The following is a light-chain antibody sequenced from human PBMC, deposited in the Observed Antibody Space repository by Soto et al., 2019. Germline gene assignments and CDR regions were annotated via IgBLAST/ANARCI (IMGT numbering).Light chain of an antibody. Sequence: IQLTQSPSTLSASAADRGTITCRASQRFXSHFAWYQAKPGKAPKLLIXAASTLQSAVPSRFSGSGSGKEFTLTIISLQPVDFETYYCQHLNSYSPWTFGQGTKVDI. CDR1: QRFXSH. V-gene: IGKV1-9*01. J-gene: IGKJ1*01. CDR2: AAS. CDR3: QHLNSYSPWT.